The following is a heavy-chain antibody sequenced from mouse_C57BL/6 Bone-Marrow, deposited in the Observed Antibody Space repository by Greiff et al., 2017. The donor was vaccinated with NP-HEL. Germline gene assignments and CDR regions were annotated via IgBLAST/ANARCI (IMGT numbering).Heavy chain of an antibody. Sequence: VQLQQSGPVLVKPGASVKMSCKASGYTFTDYYMNWVKQSHGKSLEWIGVINPYNGGTSYNQKFTGKATLTVYKSSSTAYMELNSLTSEDSAVYYCARDYYSNYVGYYAMDYWGQGTSVTVSS. CDR3: ARDYYSNYVGYYAMDY. CDR1: GYTFTDYY. CDR2: INPYNGGT. V-gene: IGHV1-19*01. D-gene: IGHD2-5*01. J-gene: IGHJ4*01.